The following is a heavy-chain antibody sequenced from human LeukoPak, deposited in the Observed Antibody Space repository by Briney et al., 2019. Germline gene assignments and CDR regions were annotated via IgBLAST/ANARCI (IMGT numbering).Heavy chain of an antibody. D-gene: IGHD5-12*01. CDR2: ISGSGGST. J-gene: IGHJ4*02. Sequence: GGSLRLSCAASGFTFSDYYMSWIRQAPGKGLEWVSAISGSGGSTYYADSVKGRFTISRDNSKNTLYLQMNSLRAEDTAVYYCAKGPQLGYYSFFDDYWGQGTLVTVSS. CDR1: GFTFSDYY. CDR3: AKGPQLGYYSFFDDY. V-gene: IGHV3-23*01.